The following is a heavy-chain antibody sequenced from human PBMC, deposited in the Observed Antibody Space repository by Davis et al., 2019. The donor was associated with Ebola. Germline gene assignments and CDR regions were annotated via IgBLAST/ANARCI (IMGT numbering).Heavy chain of an antibody. J-gene: IGHJ4*02. CDR2: ISYDGSNK. D-gene: IGHD3-22*01. V-gene: IGHV3-30*03. CDR3: AMKTSWLLRTEVDY. Sequence: PGGSLRLSCAASGFTSSSYGMHWVRQAPGKGLEWVAVISYDGSNKYYADSVKGRFTVSRDNSKNTLYLQMNSLRAEDTAVYYCAMKTSWLLRTEVDYWGQGTLVTVSS. CDR1: GFTSSSYG.